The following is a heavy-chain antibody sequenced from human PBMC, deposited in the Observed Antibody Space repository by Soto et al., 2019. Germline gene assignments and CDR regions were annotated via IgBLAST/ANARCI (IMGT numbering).Heavy chain of an antibody. CDR1: GGSISSYY. Sequence: SETLSLTCTVSGGSISSYYWSWIRQPPGKGLEWIGYIYYSGSTNYNPSLKSRVTISVDTSKNQFSLKLSSVTAADTAVYYCAGSRPTGYSRSWYYFDYWGQGTLVTVSS. V-gene: IGHV4-59*01. J-gene: IGHJ4*02. D-gene: IGHD6-13*01. CDR2: IYYSGST. CDR3: AGSRPTGYSRSWYYFDY.